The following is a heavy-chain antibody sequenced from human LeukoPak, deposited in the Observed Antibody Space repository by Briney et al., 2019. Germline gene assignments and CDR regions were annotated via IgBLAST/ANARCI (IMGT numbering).Heavy chain of an antibody. CDR1: GGSISSYY. CDR2: IYTSGTT. J-gene: IGHJ4*02. D-gene: IGHD4-17*01. V-gene: IGHV4-4*07. Sequence: SETLSLTCTVSGGSISSYYWSWIRQPAGKGLEWIGRIYTSGTTHYNPSLKSRVAMSVDTSKNQFSLKLSSVTAADTAVYYCARLSTVTTSFDYWGQGTLVTVSS. CDR3: ARLSTVTTSFDY.